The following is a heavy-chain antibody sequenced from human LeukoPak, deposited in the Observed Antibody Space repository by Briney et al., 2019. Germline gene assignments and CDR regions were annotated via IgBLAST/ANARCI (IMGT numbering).Heavy chain of an antibody. D-gene: IGHD3-22*01. Sequence: PGGSLRLSCAASGNYWMHWVRQAPGKGLVWVSHINSDGSWTSYADSVKGRSTTSKDNAKNTVYLQMNNLRAEDTAVYYCVSSYETYWGRGTLVTVSS. V-gene: IGHV3-74*01. CDR3: VSSYETY. CDR1: GNYW. J-gene: IGHJ4*02. CDR2: INSDGSWT.